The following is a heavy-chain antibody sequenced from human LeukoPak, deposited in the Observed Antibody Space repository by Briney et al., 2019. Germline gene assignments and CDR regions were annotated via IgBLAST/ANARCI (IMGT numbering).Heavy chain of an antibody. D-gene: IGHD3-22*01. Sequence: SETLSLTCTVSGGSISSDNYYWTWIRQPAGKGLEWVGRIYTSGSTNYNPSLKSRVTISVDTSKNQFSLKLSSVTAADTAVYYCARQSGHYYDSGGSNWFDPWGQGTLVTVSS. J-gene: IGHJ5*02. CDR3: ARQSGHYYDSGGSNWFDP. V-gene: IGHV4-61*02. CDR2: IYTSGST. CDR1: GGSISSDNYY.